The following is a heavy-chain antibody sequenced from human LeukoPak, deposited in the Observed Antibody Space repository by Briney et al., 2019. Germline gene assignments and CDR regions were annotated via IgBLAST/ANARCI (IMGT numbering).Heavy chain of an antibody. V-gene: IGHV4-39*07. J-gene: IGHJ3*02. D-gene: IGHD3-22*01. CDR2: IYYSGST. CDR3: ARVQNYYDSSGYYLKAFDI. Sequence: SETLSLTCTVSGGSIRSYYWGWIRQPPGKGLEWIGSIYYSGSTYYNPSLKSRVTISVDTSKNQFSLKLSSVTAADTAVYYCARVQNYYDSSGYYLKAFDIWGQGTMVTVSS. CDR1: GGSIRSYY.